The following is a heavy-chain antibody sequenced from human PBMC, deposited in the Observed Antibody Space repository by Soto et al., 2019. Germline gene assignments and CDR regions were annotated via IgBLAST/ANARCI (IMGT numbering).Heavy chain of an antibody. D-gene: IGHD2-21*02. J-gene: IGHJ2*01. V-gene: IGHV4-59*01. CDR3: ASAYCGGDCYSYWYFDL. Sequence: SETLSLTCTVSGGSISSYYWSWIRQPPGKGLEWIGYIYYSGSTNYNPSLKSRVNISVDTSKNQFSLKLSSVTAADTAVYYCASAYCGGDCYSYWYFDLWGRGTLVTVSS. CDR2: IYYSGST. CDR1: GGSISSYY.